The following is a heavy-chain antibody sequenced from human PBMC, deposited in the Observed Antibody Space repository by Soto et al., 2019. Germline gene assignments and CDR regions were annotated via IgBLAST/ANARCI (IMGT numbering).Heavy chain of an antibody. J-gene: IGHJ5*02. CDR3: ARERSYNWFDP. CDR1: GGSISSGGYY. CDR2: TYYSGST. V-gene: IGHV4-31*03. Sequence: PSETLSLTCTVSGGSISSGGYYWSWIRQHPGKGLEWIGYTYYSGSTYYNPSLKSRVTISVNTSKNQFSLKLSSVTAADTAVYYCARERSYNWFDPWGQGTLVTVSS.